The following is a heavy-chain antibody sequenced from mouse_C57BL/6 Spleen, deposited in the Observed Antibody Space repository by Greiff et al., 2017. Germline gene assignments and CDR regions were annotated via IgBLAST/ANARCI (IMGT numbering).Heavy chain of an antibody. CDR3: ARDGYDEDWYFDV. D-gene: IGHD2-2*01. CDR2: IDPANGNT. V-gene: IGHV14-3*01. Sequence: EVQRVESVAELVRPGASVKLSCTASGFNIKNTYMHWVKQRPEQGLEWIGRIDPANGNTKYAPKFQGKATITADTSSNTAYLQLSSLTSEDTAIYYCARDGYDEDWYFDVWGTGTTVTVSS. CDR1: GFNIKNTY. J-gene: IGHJ1*03.